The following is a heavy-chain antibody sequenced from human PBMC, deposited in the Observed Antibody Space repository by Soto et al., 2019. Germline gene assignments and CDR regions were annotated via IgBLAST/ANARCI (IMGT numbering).Heavy chain of an antibody. CDR2: IKSKTDGGTT. CDR3: TTGIAAADPAEYFQH. CDR1: GFTFSNAW. D-gene: IGHD6-13*01. Sequence: GGSLRLSCAASGFTFSNAWMNWVRQAPGKGLEWVGRIKSKTDGGTTDYAAPVKGRFTISRDDSKNTLYLQMNSLKTEDTAVYYCTTGIAAADPAEYFQHWGQGTLVTV. J-gene: IGHJ1*01. V-gene: IGHV3-15*07.